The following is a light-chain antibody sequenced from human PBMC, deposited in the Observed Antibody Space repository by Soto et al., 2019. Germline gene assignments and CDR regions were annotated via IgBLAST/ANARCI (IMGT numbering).Light chain of an antibody. CDR2: GAS. CDR3: QQYNNWPPLT. V-gene: IGKV3D-15*01. Sequence: EIVMTQSPATLSVSAGERVTLSCRASQSVSSNLAWYQQKPGQAPRLLIYGASTRATGIPARFSGSGSGTDFALTISSLQSEDFAVYYCQQYNNWPPLTFGGVTKVEIK. CDR1: QSVSSN. J-gene: IGKJ4*01.